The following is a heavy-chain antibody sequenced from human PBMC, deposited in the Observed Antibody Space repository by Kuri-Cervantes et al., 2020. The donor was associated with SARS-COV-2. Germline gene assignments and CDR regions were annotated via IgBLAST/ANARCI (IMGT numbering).Heavy chain of an antibody. J-gene: IGHJ4*02. D-gene: IGHD2-2*01. V-gene: IGHV4-39*01. CDR2: IYYSGST. CDR1: GGSISSNYYY. Sequence: GSLRLSCTVSGGSISSNYYYWGWIRQPPGKGLEWIGSIYYSGSTYYNPSLKSRVTISVDTSKNQFSLKLSSVTAADTAVYYCARQEIHSIVVVTAAIDYWAQGTL. CDR3: ARQEIHSIVVVTAAIDY.